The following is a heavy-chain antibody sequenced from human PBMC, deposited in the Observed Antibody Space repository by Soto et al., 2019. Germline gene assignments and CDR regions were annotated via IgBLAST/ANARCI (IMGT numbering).Heavy chain of an antibody. CDR3: ARYVVVAPNPADKLTWFDP. CDR2: ISAYNGNT. Sequence: ASVKVSCKASGYTFTSYGISWVRQAPGQGLDWMGWISAYNGNTNYAQKLQGRVTTTTDTSTSTAYMELRSLRSDDTAVYYCARYVVVAPNPADKLTWFDPWGQGTLVTVSS. V-gene: IGHV1-18*01. D-gene: IGHD2-15*01. J-gene: IGHJ5*02. CDR1: GYTFTSYG.